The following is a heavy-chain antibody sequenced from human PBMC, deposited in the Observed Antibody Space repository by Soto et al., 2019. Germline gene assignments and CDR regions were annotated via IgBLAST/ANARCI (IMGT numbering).Heavy chain of an antibody. Sequence: LRLSCAASGFTFSSYGMHWVRQAPGKGLEWVAVISYDGSNKYYADSVKGRFTISRDNSRNTLYLQMNSLRAEDTAVYYCSRDSYCRSTSCYIPYNYYYYYGMDVWGQGTTVTVSS. CDR1: GFTFSSYG. J-gene: IGHJ6*02. CDR2: ISYDGSNK. D-gene: IGHD2-2*02. CDR3: SRDSYCRSTSCYIPYNYYYYYGMDV. V-gene: IGHV3-33*01.